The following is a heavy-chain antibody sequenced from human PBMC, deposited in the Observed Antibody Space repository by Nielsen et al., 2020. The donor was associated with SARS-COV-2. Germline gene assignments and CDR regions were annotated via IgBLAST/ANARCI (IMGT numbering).Heavy chain of an antibody. CDR2: IDPSDSYT. J-gene: IGHJ3*02. CDR3: ARLFWDCSSTSCHDAFDI. Sequence: GESLKISCKGSGYSFTSYWISWVRQMPGKGLEWMGRIDPSDSYTNYSPSFQGHVTISADKSISTAYLQWSSLKASDTAMYYCARLFWDCSSTSCHDAFDIWGQGTMVTVSS. CDR1: GYSFTSYW. D-gene: IGHD2-2*01. V-gene: IGHV5-10-1*01.